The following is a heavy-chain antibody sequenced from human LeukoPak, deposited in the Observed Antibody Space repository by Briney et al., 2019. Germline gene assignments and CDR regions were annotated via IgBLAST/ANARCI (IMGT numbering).Heavy chain of an antibody. CDR3: ARESTRYCSGGSCYSNAFDI. V-gene: IGHV3-53*01. D-gene: IGHD2-15*01. CDR2: IYSGDTT. Sequence: GGSLRLSCAASGFTVSSNYMSWVRQAPGKGLEWVSVIYSGDTTYYADSVKGRFTISRDNSKNTLYLQMNSLRAEDTAVYYCARESTRYCSGGSCYSNAFDIWGQGTMVTVSS. J-gene: IGHJ3*02. CDR1: GFTVSSNY.